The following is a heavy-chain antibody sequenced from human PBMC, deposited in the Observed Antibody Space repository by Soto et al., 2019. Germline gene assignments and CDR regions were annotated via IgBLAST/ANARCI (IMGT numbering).Heavy chain of an antibody. J-gene: IGHJ4*02. V-gene: IGHV1-3*01. CDR3: AMEYCSSTSCYRDY. D-gene: IGHD2-2*02. CDR2: INAGNGNT. Sequence: ASVKVSCKASGYTFTSYAMHWVRQAPGQRLEWMGWINAGNGNTKYSQKFQGRVTITRDKSTSTAYMELSSLRSEDTAVYYCAMEYCSSTSCYRDYWGQGTLVTVSS. CDR1: GYTFTSYA.